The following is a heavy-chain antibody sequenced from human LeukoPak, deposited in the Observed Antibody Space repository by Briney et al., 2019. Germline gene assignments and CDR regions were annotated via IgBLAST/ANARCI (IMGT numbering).Heavy chain of an antibody. Sequence: ASVKVSCKASGYTFTSYDINWVRQATGQGLEWMGWMNPNSGNTGYAQKFQGRVTMTRKTSISTAYMELSSLRSEDTAVYYCARDGRHRYYYDSSGFYGSWFDPWGQGTLVTVSS. J-gene: IGHJ5*02. CDR3: ARDGRHRYYYDSSGFYGSWFDP. CDR2: MNPNSGNT. V-gene: IGHV1-8*01. D-gene: IGHD3-22*01. CDR1: GYTFTSYD.